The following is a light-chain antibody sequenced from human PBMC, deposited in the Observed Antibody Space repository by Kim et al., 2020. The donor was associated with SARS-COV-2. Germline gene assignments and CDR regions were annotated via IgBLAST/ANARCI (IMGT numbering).Light chain of an antibody. J-gene: IGKJ2*01. Sequence: STCVGDRVTITCRASQSISSYLNWYQQKPGKAPKLLIYAASSLQSGVPSRFSGSGSGTDFTLTISSLQPEDCATYYCQQSYRIPYTFGQGTKLEI. CDR3: QQSYRIPYT. CDR1: QSISSY. CDR2: AAS. V-gene: IGKV1-39*01.